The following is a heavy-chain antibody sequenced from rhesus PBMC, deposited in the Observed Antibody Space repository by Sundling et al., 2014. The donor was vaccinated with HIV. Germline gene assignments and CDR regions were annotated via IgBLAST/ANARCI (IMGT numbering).Heavy chain of an antibody. CDR3: ARGTQNDAFDF. CDR1: GGSISSGYYY. D-gene: IGHD5-42*01. CDR2: MTYVGST. V-gene: IGHV4-122*02. J-gene: IGHJ3*01. Sequence: QVQLQESGPGLVKPSETLSLICAVSGGSISSGYYYWSWIRQPPGKGLEWIAYMTYVGSTSYNPSLKSRVTISRDTSKNQFSLRLSSVTAADTAVYYCARGTQNDAFDFWGQGLRVTVSS.